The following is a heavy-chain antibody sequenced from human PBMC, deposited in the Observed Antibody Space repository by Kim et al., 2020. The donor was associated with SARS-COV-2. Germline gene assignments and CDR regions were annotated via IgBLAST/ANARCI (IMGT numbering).Heavy chain of an antibody. CDR1: GGSLSSSSYY. D-gene: IGHD6-19*01. V-gene: IGHV4-39*01. CDR3: ARHQRYSSGRYVAFYYYYIDV. Sequence: SETLSLTCTVSGGSLSSSSYYWGWIRQPPGKGLEWIGSAYYIGNTYYNPSLKSRVTISVDTSKNQFSLKLGSVTAADTAVYYCARHQRYSSGRYVAFYYYYIDVWGKGTAVTLSS. CDR2: AYYIGNT. J-gene: IGHJ6*03.